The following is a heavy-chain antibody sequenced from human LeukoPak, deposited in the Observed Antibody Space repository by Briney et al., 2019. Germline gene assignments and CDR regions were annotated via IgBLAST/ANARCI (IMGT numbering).Heavy chain of an antibody. CDR3: VRGDWYFES. D-gene: IGHD2-21*01. CDR2: INRDGTEK. CDR1: GFNFSDSR. V-gene: IGHV3-7*04. Sequence: GGSLRLSCAPSGFNFSDSRMTWVRQAPGKGLQWVANINRDGTEKHFLDSVEGRFTISRDNAKKSLYLLMNSLRPQDTAVYFCVRGDWYFESWGQGTLVTASS. J-gene: IGHJ4*02.